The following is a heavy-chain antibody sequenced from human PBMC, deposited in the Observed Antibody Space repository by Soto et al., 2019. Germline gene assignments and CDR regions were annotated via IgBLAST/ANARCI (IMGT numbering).Heavy chain of an antibody. J-gene: IGHJ4*02. D-gene: IGHD3-10*01. CDR1: GYTLTELS. Sequence: ASVKVSCKVSGYTLTELSMHWVRQAPGKGLEWMGGFDPEDGETIYAQKFQGRVTMTEDTSTDTAYMELSSLRSEDTAVYYCATGVPVVVRGVITTVPWYWGQGTLVTVSS. CDR3: ATGVPVVVRGVITTVPWY. CDR2: FDPEDGET. V-gene: IGHV1-24*01.